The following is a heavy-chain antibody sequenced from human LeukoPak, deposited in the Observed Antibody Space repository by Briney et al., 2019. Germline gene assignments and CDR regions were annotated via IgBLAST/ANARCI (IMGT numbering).Heavy chain of an antibody. CDR3: ATDPGLLWCGPREGMGV. CDR1: GYTLTELS. Sequence: ASVKVSCKVSGYTLTELSMHWVRQAPGKGLEWMGGFDPEDGETIYAQKFQGRVTMTEDTSTDTAYMELSSLRSEDTAVYYCATDPGLLWCGPREGMGVWGQGTTVTVSS. J-gene: IGHJ6*02. V-gene: IGHV1-24*01. CDR2: FDPEDGET. D-gene: IGHD3-10*01.